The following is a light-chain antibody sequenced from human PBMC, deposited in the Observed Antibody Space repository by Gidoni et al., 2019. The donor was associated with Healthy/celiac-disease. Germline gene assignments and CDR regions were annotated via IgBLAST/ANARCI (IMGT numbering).Light chain of an antibody. J-gene: IGLJ3*02. CDR1: SSNIGAGYV. CDR2: GNS. Sequence: QSVLTQPPSVYGAPGHRVTISCTGSSSNIGAGYVVHWYQQLPGTAPKLLIYGNSNRPSGVPDRFSGSKSGTSASLAITGLQAEDEADYYCQSYDSSLSGSGVFGGGTKLTVL. CDR3: QSYDSSLSGSGV. V-gene: IGLV1-40*01.